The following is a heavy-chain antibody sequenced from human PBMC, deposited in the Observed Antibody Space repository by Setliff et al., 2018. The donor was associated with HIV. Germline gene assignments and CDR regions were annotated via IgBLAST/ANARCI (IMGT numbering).Heavy chain of an antibody. D-gene: IGHD2-21*02. Sequence: SETLSLTCTVSGGSVDIYHLIWIRKRPGKGLECIGYIYASDTTHYNPSLEGRVTIYRYASKHQISLKLRSVTAADTAVYYCARVFPVVTAEDNRFDPWGQGTLVTVSP. CDR2: IYASDTT. J-gene: IGHJ5*02. CDR1: GGSVDIYH. CDR3: ARVFPVVTAEDNRFDP. V-gene: IGHV4-4*08.